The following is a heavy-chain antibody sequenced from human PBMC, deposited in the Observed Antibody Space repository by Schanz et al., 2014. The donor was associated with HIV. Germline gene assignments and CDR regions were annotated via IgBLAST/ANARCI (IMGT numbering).Heavy chain of an antibody. CDR3: ARDPLVAKYYSGMDV. Sequence: QVQLLQPGAELKKPGASVKVSCKASGYTFINYGISWVRQAPGQGLEWMGWISGYNGNTNYAQKIQGRVTLTTDASTSTAYMELRGLKSDDTAVYYCARDPLVAKYYSGMDVWGQGTTVTVSS. J-gene: IGHJ6*02. CDR1: GYTFINYG. CDR2: ISGYNGNT. V-gene: IGHV1-18*01.